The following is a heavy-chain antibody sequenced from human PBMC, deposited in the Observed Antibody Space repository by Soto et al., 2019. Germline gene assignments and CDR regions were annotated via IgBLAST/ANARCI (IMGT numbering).Heavy chain of an antibody. D-gene: IGHD2-15*01. J-gene: IGHJ5*02. CDR2: ISPGSRYP. CDR1: GFTFSDYY. Sequence: GGSLRLSCASSGFTFSDYYMSWIRQAPGKGLEWLSYISPGSRYPAYADSVKGRFTISRDNARRSLSLQMNSLTVDDTAIYYCVRGGGGGLFDPWGQGSMVTVSS. CDR3: VRGGGGGLFDP. V-gene: IGHV3-11*06.